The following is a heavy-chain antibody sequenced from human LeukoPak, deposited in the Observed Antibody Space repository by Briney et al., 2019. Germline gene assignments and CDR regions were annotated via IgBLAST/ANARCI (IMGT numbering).Heavy chain of an antibody. J-gene: IGHJ4*02. V-gene: IGHV1-2*02. CDR1: GHTFTVYY. Sequence: SVTVSCTASGHTFTVYYMHWVRHAPGPGLEWMGCIYSNSGGTNYAQKFQGRVIITRDTSISTAYMELSRLRSDDTAVYYCARGGNIWSGSRPYFDYWGQGPLVTVSS. D-gene: IGHD3-3*01. CDR3: ARGGNIWSGSRPYFDY. CDR2: IYSNSGGT.